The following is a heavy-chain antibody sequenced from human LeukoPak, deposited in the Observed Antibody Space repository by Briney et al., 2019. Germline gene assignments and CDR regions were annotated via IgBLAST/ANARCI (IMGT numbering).Heavy chain of an antibody. Sequence: GGSLRLSCAASGFTFSNYWMTWVRQAPGKGLEWVASIKHDGSEKYYVDSVKGRFTISRDNAKNSLYLQMNSLRAEDTAVYYCAREAKLLWFGELSGGWFDPWGQGTLVTVSS. CDR2: IKHDGSEK. CDR3: AREAKLLWFGELSGGWFDP. J-gene: IGHJ5*02. V-gene: IGHV3-7*01. CDR1: GFTFSNYW. D-gene: IGHD3-10*01.